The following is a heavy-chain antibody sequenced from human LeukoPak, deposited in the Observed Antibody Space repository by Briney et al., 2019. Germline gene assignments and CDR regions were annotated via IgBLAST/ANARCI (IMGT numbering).Heavy chain of an antibody. CDR1: GFTFSSYS. Sequence: GESLRLSCAASGFTFSSYSMNWVRQAPGKGLEWVSSITTRNNIFYADSVKGRFTISRDNALNSLYLQMNSLRADDTAVYYCATDPGSGDYWGQGTLVTVSS. CDR3: ATDPGSGDY. J-gene: IGHJ4*02. CDR2: ITTRNNI. V-gene: IGHV3-21*01. D-gene: IGHD6-19*01.